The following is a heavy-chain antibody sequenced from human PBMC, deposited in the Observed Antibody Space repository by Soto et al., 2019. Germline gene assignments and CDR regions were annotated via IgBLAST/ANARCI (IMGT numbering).Heavy chain of an antibody. CDR2: IYDTGST. CDR1: GGSISGYY. J-gene: IGHJ4*02. Sequence: QVQLQESGPGLVKPSETLSLTCSVSGGSISGYYWRWIRQPPGKGLEWIGYIYDTGSTKDNPSLKSRVTISIDTSKNQFSLRLSSVTAADTAVYYCAREQWLVRGVFDYWGQGTLVTVSS. CDR3: AREQWLVRGVFDY. V-gene: IGHV4-59*01. D-gene: IGHD6-19*01.